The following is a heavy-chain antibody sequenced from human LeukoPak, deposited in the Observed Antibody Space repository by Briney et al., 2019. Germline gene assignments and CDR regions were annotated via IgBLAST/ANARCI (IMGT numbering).Heavy chain of an antibody. CDR3: ATSYYDILTGPVRAFDI. V-gene: IGHV4-59*07. CDR2: FYYSGST. J-gene: IGHJ3*02. D-gene: IGHD3-9*01. CDR1: GGSISSYY. Sequence: SDTLSLTCTVSGGSISSYYWSWIRQPPGKGLEWMGYFYYSGSTNYNPSLKSRVTISVDTSKNQFSLKLSSVTAADTAVYYCATSYYDILTGPVRAFDIWGQGTMVTVSS.